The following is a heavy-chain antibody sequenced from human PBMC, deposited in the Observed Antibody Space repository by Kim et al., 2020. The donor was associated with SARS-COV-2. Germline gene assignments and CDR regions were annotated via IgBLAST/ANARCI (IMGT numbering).Heavy chain of an antibody. CDR3: ARAPARNYGSDY. V-gene: IGHV3-74*01. J-gene: IGHJ4*02. D-gene: IGHD1-7*01. Sequence: NYADSVKGRFTISRDNAKNTLYLQMNSLRAEDTAVYYCARAPARNYGSDYWGQGTPVTVSS.